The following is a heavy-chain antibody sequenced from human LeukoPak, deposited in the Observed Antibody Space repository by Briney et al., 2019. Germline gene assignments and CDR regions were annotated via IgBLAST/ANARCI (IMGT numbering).Heavy chain of an antibody. D-gene: IGHD3-3*01. Sequence: ASVKVSCKASGYTFTGYYMHWVRQAPGQGLEWMGWINPNSGGTNYAQKFQGRVTMIRDTSISTAYMELSRLRSDDTAVYYCARVGVTIFGVVIPYYFDYWGRGTLVTVSS. CDR1: GYTFTGYY. J-gene: IGHJ4*02. CDR2: INPNSGGT. CDR3: ARVGVTIFGVVIPYYFDY. V-gene: IGHV1-2*02.